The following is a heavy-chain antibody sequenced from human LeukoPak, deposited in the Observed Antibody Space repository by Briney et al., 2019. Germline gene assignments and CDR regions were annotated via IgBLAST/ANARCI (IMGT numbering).Heavy chain of an antibody. J-gene: IGHJ4*02. Sequence: SVKVSCKASGGTFSSYAISWVRQAPGQGLEWMGRIIPIFGTANYAQKFQGRVTITTDESTSTAYMGLSSLRSEDTAVYYCARAKRYYDILTGYPDLDYWGQGTLVTVSS. D-gene: IGHD3-9*01. CDR2: IIPIFGTA. CDR1: GGTFSSYA. V-gene: IGHV1-69*05. CDR3: ARAKRYYDILTGYPDLDY.